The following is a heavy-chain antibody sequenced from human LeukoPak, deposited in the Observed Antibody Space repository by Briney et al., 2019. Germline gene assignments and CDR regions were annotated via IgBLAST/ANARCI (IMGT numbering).Heavy chain of an antibody. CDR2: IHYTGAT. V-gene: IGHV4-34*01. J-gene: IGHJ4*02. CDR1: GGSITGYY. CDR3: XXXXXXXXXXXXF. Sequence: SETLSLTCAVYGGSITGYYWSWIRQTPGRGLEWVGEIHYTGATSYNPSLKSRATISTDTSKNQFSLRLSSVTAADTAVYYXXXXXXXXXXXXXFXGQGALVTVSS.